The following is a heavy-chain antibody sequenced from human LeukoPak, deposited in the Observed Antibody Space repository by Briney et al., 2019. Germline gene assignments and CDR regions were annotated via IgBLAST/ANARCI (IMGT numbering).Heavy chain of an antibody. CDR1: GFMLSNYW. Sequence: GGSLGLSCAASGFMLSNYWMTWVRQAPGKGLEWVANIKPDGSVGYYVDSVRGRFIISRDNAGNSLYLQMNSLRVEDTAVYYCTQSLVAAAGDHWGQGTLLIVSS. CDR2: IKPDGSVG. V-gene: IGHV3-7*01. D-gene: IGHD6-13*01. CDR3: TQSLVAAAGDH. J-gene: IGHJ4*02.